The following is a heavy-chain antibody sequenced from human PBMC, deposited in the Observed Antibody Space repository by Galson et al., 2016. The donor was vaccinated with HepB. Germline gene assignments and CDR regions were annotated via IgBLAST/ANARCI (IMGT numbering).Heavy chain of an antibody. V-gene: IGHV4-30-2*01. CDR3: ARTRQQPNYWYFDP. CDR2: IYDSGRT. CDR1: GGSISSGDYS. D-gene: IGHD1/OR15-1a*01. Sequence: TLSLTCAVTGGSISSGDYSWSWIQQPPGKGLEWIGYIYDSGRTNYNPALKSRLTISEDRPKNQVSLKVTSVTAADTAIYYCARTRQQPNYWYFDPWGRGTLVTVSS. J-gene: IGHJ2*01.